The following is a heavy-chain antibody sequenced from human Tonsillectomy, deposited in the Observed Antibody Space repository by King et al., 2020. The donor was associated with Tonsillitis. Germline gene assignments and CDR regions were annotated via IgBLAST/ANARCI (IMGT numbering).Heavy chain of an antibody. J-gene: IGHJ4*02. CDR1: GYTFTSYG. Sequence: QLVQSGAEVKKPGASVKVSCKASGYTFTSYGFSWVRQAPGQGLDWMGWISAYSGYTKDAQKLQGRVTMTTDTSTSTAYMELRSLGSDDTAVYYCARDVARGYSGYVSFDYWGQGTLVTVSS. CDR3: ARDVARGYSGYVSFDY. D-gene: IGHD5-12*01. CDR2: ISAYSGYT. V-gene: IGHV1-18*04.